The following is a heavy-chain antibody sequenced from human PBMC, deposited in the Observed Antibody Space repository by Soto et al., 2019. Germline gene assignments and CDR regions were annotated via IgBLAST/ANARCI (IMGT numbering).Heavy chain of an antibody. D-gene: IGHD3-3*01. V-gene: IGHV4-34*01. Sequence: SETLSLTCAVYGGSFSGYYWSWIRQPPGKGLEWIGEINHSGSTNYNPSLKSRVTISVDTSKNQFSLKLSSVTAADTAVYYCARTVTYYDFWSGSEVGGGYFDYWGQGTLVTVSS. CDR3: ARTVTYYDFWSGSEVGGGYFDY. CDR1: GGSFSGYY. CDR2: INHSGST. J-gene: IGHJ4*02.